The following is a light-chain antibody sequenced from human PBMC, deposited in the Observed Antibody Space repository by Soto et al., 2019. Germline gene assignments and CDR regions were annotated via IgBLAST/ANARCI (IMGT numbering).Light chain of an antibody. CDR1: SSDIGDSNY. Sequence: QSALTQPASVSGSPGQSITISCTGTSSDIGDSNYVSCYQQHQGQAPKLVIYDVSNRPSGVSNRFAGSTSANTASLTISGLEAEDEAEYYSSSFRISRTSYLFGNGTKVTVL. J-gene: IGLJ1*01. CDR3: SSFRISRTSYL. CDR2: DVS. V-gene: IGLV2-14*03.